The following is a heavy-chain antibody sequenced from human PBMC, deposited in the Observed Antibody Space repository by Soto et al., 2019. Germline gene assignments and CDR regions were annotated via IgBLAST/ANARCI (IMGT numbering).Heavy chain of an antibody. Sequence: SVKVSCKASGFTFTSCAMQWVRQARGQRLEWIGWIVVGSGNTNYAQKFQERVTITRDMSTSTAYMELSSLRSEDTAVYYCAAVKEAIFGVALDAFDIWGQGTMVTVSS. CDR2: IVVGSGNT. V-gene: IGHV1-58*02. CDR1: GFTFTSCA. CDR3: AAVKEAIFGVALDAFDI. D-gene: IGHD3-3*01. J-gene: IGHJ3*02.